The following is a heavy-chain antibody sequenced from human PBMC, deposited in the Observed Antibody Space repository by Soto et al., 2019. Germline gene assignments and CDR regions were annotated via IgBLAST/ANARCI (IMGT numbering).Heavy chain of an antibody. CDR3: ARDGASGYYYGY. J-gene: IGHJ4*02. V-gene: IGHV1-18*01. Sequence: QVQLVQSGAEVKKPGASVKVSCKASGYTFTSYGISWVRQAPGQGLEWMGWISAYSGNTNYAQKLQGRVTMTTDTATSTAYREMSSPRSDDTAVYYRARDGASGYYYGYWGQGTLVTVSS. D-gene: IGHD3-22*01. CDR2: ISAYSGNT. CDR1: GYTFTSYG.